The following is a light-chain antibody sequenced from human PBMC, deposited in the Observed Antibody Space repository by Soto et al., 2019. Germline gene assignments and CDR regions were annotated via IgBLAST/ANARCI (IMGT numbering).Light chain of an antibody. Sequence: IVLTQSPGTLTLSPGERTTLSCRASQSISMSLAWYQQKPGQGPRLLIYGASSRATGTPDRCSGSESGTDFTLTIKRLEPEDFALYYCQQYGSSPPTFCQGTKVEIK. CDR1: QSISMS. CDR3: QQYGSSPPT. V-gene: IGKV3-20*01. J-gene: IGKJ1*01. CDR2: GAS.